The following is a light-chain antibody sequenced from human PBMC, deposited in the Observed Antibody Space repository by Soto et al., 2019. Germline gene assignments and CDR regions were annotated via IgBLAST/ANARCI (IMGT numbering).Light chain of an antibody. CDR2: HAS. CDR3: QQYASSPLT. CDR1: QSVGRDY. V-gene: IGKV3-20*01. J-gene: IGKJ4*01. Sequence: EIVLTQSPGTLSLSPGERATLSCRASQSVGRDYLAWYQQKPGQAPRLLIYHASNSATGIPDRFSGSGSGTDFTLTISRLQPEDFAEFYCQQYASSPLTFGGGTKVEIK.